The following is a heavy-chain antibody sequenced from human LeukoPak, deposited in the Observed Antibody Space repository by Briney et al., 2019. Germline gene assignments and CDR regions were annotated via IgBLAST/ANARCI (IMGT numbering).Heavy chain of an antibody. J-gene: IGHJ4*02. D-gene: IGHD6-13*01. V-gene: IGHV4-38-2*02. CDR1: GYSISSGYY. CDR2: ICHSGST. Sequence: SETLSLTCTVSGYSISSGYYWGWIRQAPGKGLEWIASICHSGSTYYNPSLKSRVTISVDTSKNQFSLKLSSMTAADTAVYFCARDNRQQQLDFDYWGQGTLVTVSS. CDR3: ARDNRQQQLDFDY.